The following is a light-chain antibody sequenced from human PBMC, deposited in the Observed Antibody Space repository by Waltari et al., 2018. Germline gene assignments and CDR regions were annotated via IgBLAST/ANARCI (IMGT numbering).Light chain of an antibody. J-gene: IGKJ4*01. CDR1: QSVGTS. CDR2: DAS. V-gene: IGKV3-11*01. Sequence: IVLTQSPATLPSSPGERATLPCRASQSVGTSLAWYQQKPGQAPRILIWDASNRARGTPARFSGSGSGTDFTLTISGLEPEDFAVYYCQQRSNWPPELTFGGGTKVEIK. CDR3: QQRSNWPPELT.